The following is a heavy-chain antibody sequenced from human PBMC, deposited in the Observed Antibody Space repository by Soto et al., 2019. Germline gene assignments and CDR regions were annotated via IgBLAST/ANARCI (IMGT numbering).Heavy chain of an antibody. J-gene: IGHJ6*01. CDR2: IYYSGST. CDR1: GGFISSGGYY. D-gene: IGHD6-13*01. CDR3: ARDLQYSRLFYGMDV. V-gene: IGHV4-31*03. Sequence: PSETLSLTCTVSGGFISSGGYYWSWIRHHPGKGLEWIGYIYYSGSTYYNPSLKSRVTISVDTSKNQFSLKLSSVTAADTAVYYCARDLQYSRLFYGMDVWGQGITVTV.